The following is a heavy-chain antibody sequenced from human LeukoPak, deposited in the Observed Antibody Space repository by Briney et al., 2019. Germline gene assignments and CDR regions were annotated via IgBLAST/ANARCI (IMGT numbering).Heavy chain of an antibody. V-gene: IGHV4-31*03. CDR3: AGGPDYASKRGGFDY. Sequence: SQTLSLTCTVSGGSISSGGYYWSWIRQHPGKGLEWIGYIYYSGSTYYNPSLKSRVTISVDTSKNQFSLKLSSVTAADTAVYYCAGGPDYASKRGGFDYWGQGTLVTVSS. J-gene: IGHJ4*02. CDR1: GGSISSGGYY. D-gene: IGHD4-17*01. CDR2: IYYSGST.